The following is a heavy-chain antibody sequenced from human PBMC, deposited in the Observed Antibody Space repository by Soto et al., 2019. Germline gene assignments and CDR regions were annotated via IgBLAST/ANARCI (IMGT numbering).Heavy chain of an antibody. D-gene: IGHD5-18*01. Sequence: QVQLVQSGAELKQPGASVNISCTASGFTFSDNLINWVRQVPGQGLEWMGWLNPDTGNTRYSETFQGRVTISRHPSASIAYLELSCLENEDTALYFCARDIQSVGPRANDAFDVWGQGNMITASS. CDR3: ARDIQSVGPRANDAFDV. V-gene: IGHV1-3*01. J-gene: IGHJ3*01. CDR2: LNPDTGNT. CDR1: GFTFSDNL.